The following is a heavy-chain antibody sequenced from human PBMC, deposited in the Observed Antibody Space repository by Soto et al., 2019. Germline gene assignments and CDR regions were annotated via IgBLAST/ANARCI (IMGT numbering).Heavy chain of an antibody. V-gene: IGHV4-34*01. CDR3: SILGYSGYA. Sequence: SETLSPTCAVDGGAFSGYYSSWIRQPPGSGLEWIGESNHSGSTNDNPSLKTRVTISVDTSKSQFSLKLSSVTDADTAVYYCSILGYSGYAGGQGTLVTVSS. CDR1: GGAFSGYY. CDR2: SNHSGST. J-gene: IGHJ4*02. D-gene: IGHD5-12*01.